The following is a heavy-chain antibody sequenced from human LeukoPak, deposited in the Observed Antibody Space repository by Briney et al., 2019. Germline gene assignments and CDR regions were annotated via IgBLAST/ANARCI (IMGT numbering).Heavy chain of an antibody. CDR2: FYTSGST. J-gene: IGHJ4*02. CDR3: AREAIFGVVILLDS. Sequence: SQTLSLTCTVSGGSISSGSYYWRWIRQPAGKGLEWIGRFYTSGSTNYNSSLKSRVTISVDTSKNQFSLKLSSVTAADTAVYYCAREAIFGVVILLDSWGQGTLVTVSS. V-gene: IGHV4-61*02. D-gene: IGHD3-3*01. CDR1: GGSISSGSYY.